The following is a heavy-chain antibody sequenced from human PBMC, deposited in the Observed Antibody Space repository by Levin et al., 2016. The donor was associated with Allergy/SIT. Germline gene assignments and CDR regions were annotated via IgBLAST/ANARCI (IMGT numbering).Heavy chain of an antibody. Sequence: WIRQPPGKGLEWIGEIHHSGSTYYNPSLKSRITMSVDTSKNQFYLKLSSVTAADEVTKLGLDFDYWGQGTLVTVSS. CDR2: IHHSGST. J-gene: IGHJ4*02. CDR3: LDFDY. D-gene: IGHD4-23*01. V-gene: IGHV4-55*01.